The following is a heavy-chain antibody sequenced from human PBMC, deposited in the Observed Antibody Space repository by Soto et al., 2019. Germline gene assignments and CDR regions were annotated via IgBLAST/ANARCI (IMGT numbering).Heavy chain of an antibody. CDR2: SNHSGST. Sequence: QVQLQQWGAGLLKPSETLSLTCAVYGGSFSGYYWTWIRQPPGKRLEWIGESNHSGSTNYNPSLKSRVTISVDTSKHQFSLRLSSVTAADTAVYYCARSPVVVAAPFDYWGQGTLVTVSS. CDR1: GGSFSGYY. D-gene: IGHD2-15*01. V-gene: IGHV4-34*01. CDR3: ARSPVVVAAPFDY. J-gene: IGHJ4*02.